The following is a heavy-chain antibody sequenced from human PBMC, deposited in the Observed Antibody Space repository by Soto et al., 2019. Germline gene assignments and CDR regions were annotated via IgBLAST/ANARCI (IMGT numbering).Heavy chain of an antibody. CDR1: VFTFSSYA. CDR2: ISGSGGST. J-gene: IGHJ4*02. CDR3: AKEVLHVDIVATIEAAPSFDY. Sequence: GGSLRLSCAASVFTFSSYAMSWVRQAPGKGLEWVSAISGSGGSTYYADSVKGRFTISRDNSKNTLYLQMNSLRAEDTAVYYCAKEVLHVDIVATIEAAPSFDYWGQGTLVTVSS. D-gene: IGHD5-12*01. V-gene: IGHV3-23*01.